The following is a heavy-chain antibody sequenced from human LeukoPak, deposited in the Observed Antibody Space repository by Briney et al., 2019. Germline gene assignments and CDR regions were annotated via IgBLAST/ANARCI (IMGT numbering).Heavy chain of an antibody. CDR3: ARFGLPYSIDL. Sequence: GGSLRLSCIASGFTINQHAMSWVRQAPVKGLEWVASIRPDGSAVFYVDSVKGRFAFSRDNAKNSLDLQMNSLRAEDTAVYYCARFGLPYSIDLWGQGTMVTVSS. J-gene: IGHJ6*02. D-gene: IGHD3/OR15-3a*01. CDR2: IRPDGSAV. V-gene: IGHV3-7*01. CDR1: GFTINQHA.